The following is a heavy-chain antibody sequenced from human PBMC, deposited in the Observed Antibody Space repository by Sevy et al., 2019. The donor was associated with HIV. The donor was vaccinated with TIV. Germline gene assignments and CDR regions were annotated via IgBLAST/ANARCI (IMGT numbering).Heavy chain of an antibody. D-gene: IGHD3-3*01. J-gene: IGHJ5*02. Sequence: GGSLRLSCAASGFTFSSYAMSWVRQAPGKGLEWVSAITGTGSSTNYADSVKGRFTISRDNSKNTLYLQMNSRRAEDTAVYYCAKGGIWSPPTWFDPWGQGTLVTVSS. V-gene: IGHV3-23*01. CDR2: ITGTGSST. CDR3: AKGGIWSPPTWFDP. CDR1: GFTFSSYA.